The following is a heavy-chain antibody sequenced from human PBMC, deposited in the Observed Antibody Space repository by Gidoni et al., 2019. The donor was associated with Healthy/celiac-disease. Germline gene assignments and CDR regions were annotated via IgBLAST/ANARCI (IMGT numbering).Heavy chain of an antibody. J-gene: IGHJ4*02. CDR2: IYYSGST. D-gene: IGHD3-22*01. Sequence: QVQLQESGAGLVKPSETLSLTCTVPGGSISSYYWSWIRQPPGKGLEWIGYIYYSGSTNYNPSLKSRVTISVDTSKNQFSLKLSSVTAADTAVYYCARVSRDSTSLANDYWGQGTLVTVSS. CDR1: GGSISSYY. CDR3: ARVSRDSTSLANDY. V-gene: IGHV4-59*01.